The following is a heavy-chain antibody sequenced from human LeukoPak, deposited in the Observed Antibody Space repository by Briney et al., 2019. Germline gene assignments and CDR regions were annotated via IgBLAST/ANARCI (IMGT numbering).Heavy chain of an antibody. CDR1: GFTFSNYW. Sequence: GGSLRLSCVASGFTFSNYWMHWVREPPGKGLVWVSRIYVDGRTTNYADSVKGRFTISRDNAKNTVYLEMNSLSVEDTATYYCIRDFRSADLWGQGTLVTVTS. J-gene: IGHJ5*02. CDR2: IYVDGRTT. V-gene: IGHV3-74*01. CDR3: IRDFRSADL.